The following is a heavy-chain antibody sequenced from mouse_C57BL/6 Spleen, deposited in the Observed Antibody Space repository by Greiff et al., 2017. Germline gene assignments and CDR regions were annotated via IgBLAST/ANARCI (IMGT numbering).Heavy chain of an antibody. CDR3: ARGGNRAWFAY. J-gene: IGHJ3*01. Sequence: QVQLKQSGPGLVQPSQSLSITCTASGFSLTSYGVHWVRQSPGKGLEWLGVIWSGGSTDYNAAFISRLSISKDNSKSQVFFKMNSLQADDTAIYYCARGGNRAWFAYWGQGTLVTVSA. CDR1: GFSLTSYG. CDR2: IWSGGST. V-gene: IGHV2-2*01. D-gene: IGHD1-1*02.